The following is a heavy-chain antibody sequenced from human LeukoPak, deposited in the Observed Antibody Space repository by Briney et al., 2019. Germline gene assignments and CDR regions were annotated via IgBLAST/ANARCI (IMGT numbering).Heavy chain of an antibody. CDR2: IKQDGSEK. J-gene: IGHJ5*02. CDR1: GFTFSSSA. CDR3: ARDVLLDP. D-gene: IGHD3-10*01. V-gene: IGHV3-7*01. Sequence: AGGSLRLSCAASGFTFSSSAMSWVRQAPGKGLEWVANIKQDGSEKYYVDSVKGGFTISRDNSKNTLYLQMNSLRAEDTAVYYCARDVLLDPWGQGTLVTVSS.